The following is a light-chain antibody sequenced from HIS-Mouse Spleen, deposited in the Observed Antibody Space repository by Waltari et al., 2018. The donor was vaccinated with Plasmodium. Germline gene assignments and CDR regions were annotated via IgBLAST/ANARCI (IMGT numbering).Light chain of an antibody. V-gene: IGLV1-40*01. CDR1: SSTLGAGYD. Sequence: QSVLTQPPSVSGAPGQRVTISCTGSSSTLGAGYDVPWYQQLPGTAPKLLRYGNSNRPSGVPDRFSGSKSGTSASLAITGLQAEDEADYYCQSYDSSLSVVFGGGTKLTVL. CDR2: GNS. J-gene: IGLJ2*01. CDR3: QSYDSSLSVV.